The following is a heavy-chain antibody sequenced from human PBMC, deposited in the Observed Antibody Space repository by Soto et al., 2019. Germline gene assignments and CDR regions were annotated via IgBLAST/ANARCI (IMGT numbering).Heavy chain of an antibody. CDR2: ISYDGSHK. J-gene: IGHJ6*02. CDR1: GFTFSNFA. D-gene: IGHD2-15*01. Sequence: VGSLRLSCAASGFTFSNFAMYWVRQAPGKGLEWVTVISYDGSHKYYADSVKGRFTISRDNSKNTLYLQMNNLRAEDSAVYFCARDYSYQRAMDVWGQGTTVTVSS. CDR3: ARDYSYQRAMDV. V-gene: IGHV3-30-3*01.